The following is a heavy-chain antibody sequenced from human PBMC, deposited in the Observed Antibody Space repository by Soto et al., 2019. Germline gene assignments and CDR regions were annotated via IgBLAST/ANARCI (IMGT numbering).Heavy chain of an antibody. CDR1: GFTFRSYS. CDR2: ISSSSGII. Sequence: EVQLVESGGGLVQRGGSLRLSCAASGFTFRSYSMNWVRQAPGKGLEWVSYISSSSGIIYYADSVKGRFTVSRDNAKNSQYLYMNSLRDDDTAVYYCSRDEGYNSSIAYWGQGILVTVSS. CDR3: SRDEGYNSSIAY. V-gene: IGHV3-48*02. J-gene: IGHJ4*02. D-gene: IGHD6-19*01.